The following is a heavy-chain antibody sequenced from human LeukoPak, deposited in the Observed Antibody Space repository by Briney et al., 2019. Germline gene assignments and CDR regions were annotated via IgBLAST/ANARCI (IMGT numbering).Heavy chain of an antibody. J-gene: IGHJ6*03. CDR2: INPNSGGT. V-gene: IGHV1-2*02. CDR3: ARGDSSGWSSVYYYYYMGV. CDR1: GYTFTGCY. D-gene: IGHD6-19*01. Sequence: ASVKVSCKASGYTFTGCYMHWVRQAPGQRLEWMGWINPNSGGTNYAQKFQGRVTMTRDTSISTAYMELSRLRSDDTAVYYCARGDSSGWSSVYYYYYMGVWGKGTTVTVSS.